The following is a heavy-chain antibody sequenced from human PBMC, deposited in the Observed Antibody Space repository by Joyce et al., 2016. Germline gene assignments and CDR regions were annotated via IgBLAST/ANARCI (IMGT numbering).Heavy chain of an antibody. CDR2: IYLGGST. V-gene: IGHV4-4*02. J-gene: IGHJ5*01. CDR3: ARNGAYSQDS. D-gene: IGHD5-12*01. CDR1: GGSISSAHW. Sequence: QVQLQESGPGLVKPSGTLSLTCAVSGGSISSAHWWGWVRQPPGKGLEWIGEIYLGGSTTYNPDLKSRVTISVDKSKNQLSLKMNSVTAADTAMYYCARNGAYSQDSWGQGTLVTVSS.